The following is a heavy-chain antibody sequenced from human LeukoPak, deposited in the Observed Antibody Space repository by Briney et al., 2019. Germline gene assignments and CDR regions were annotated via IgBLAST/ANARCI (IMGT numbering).Heavy chain of an antibody. V-gene: IGHV5-51*01. CDR3: ARMDCSGGSCYGTIDY. J-gene: IGHJ4*02. D-gene: IGHD2-15*01. Sequence: GESLKISCKGSGYSFTSYWIGWVRQMPGKGLEWMGIIYPGDSDTRYSPPFQGQVTISADKSISTAYLQWSSLKASDTAMYYCARMDCSGGSCYGTIDYWGQGTLVTVSS. CDR1: GYSFTSYW. CDR2: IYPGDSDT.